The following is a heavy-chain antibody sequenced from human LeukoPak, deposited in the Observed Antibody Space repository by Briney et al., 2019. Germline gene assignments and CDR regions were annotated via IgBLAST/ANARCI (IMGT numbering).Heavy chain of an antibody. D-gene: IGHD2-2*01. CDR3: ARAAVRYQLLSSFDY. Sequence: ASVKVSCKASGYTFTDYYIDWVRQAPGQGLEWMGWISAYNGNTNYAQKLQGRVTMTTDTSTSTAYMELRSLRSDDTAVYYCARAAVRYQLLSSFDYWGQGTLVTVSS. CDR2: ISAYNGNT. J-gene: IGHJ4*02. CDR1: GYTFTDYY. V-gene: IGHV1-18*04.